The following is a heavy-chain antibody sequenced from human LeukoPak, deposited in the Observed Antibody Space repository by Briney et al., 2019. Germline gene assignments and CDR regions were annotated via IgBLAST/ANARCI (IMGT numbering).Heavy chain of an antibody. CDR1: GFTFSSYA. D-gene: IGHD3-9*01. V-gene: IGHV3-23*01. CDR2: ISGSGGST. Sequence: GGSLRLSCAASGFTFSSYAMSWVRQAPGKGLEWVSAISGSGGSTYYADSVKGRFTISRDNAKNSLYLQMNSLRAEDTAVYYCARDLPGGYFERAFDIWGQGTMVTVSS. CDR3: ARDLPGGYFERAFDI. J-gene: IGHJ3*02.